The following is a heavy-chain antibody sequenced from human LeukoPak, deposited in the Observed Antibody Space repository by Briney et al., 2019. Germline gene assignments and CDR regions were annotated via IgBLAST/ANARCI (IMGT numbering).Heavy chain of an antibody. CDR3: ARGMIIAARTDY. D-gene: IGHD6-6*01. Sequence: SQTLSLTCTVSGGSISSGGYYWSWIRQHPGKGLEWIGYIYYSGSTYYNPSLKSRVTISVDTSKNQFSLKLSSVTAADTAVYYCARGMIIAARTDYWGQGTLVTVSS. CDR1: GGSISSGGYY. J-gene: IGHJ4*02. V-gene: IGHV4-31*03. CDR2: IYYSGST.